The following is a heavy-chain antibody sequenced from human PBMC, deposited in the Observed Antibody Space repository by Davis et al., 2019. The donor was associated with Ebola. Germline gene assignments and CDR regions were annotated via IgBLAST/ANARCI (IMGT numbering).Heavy chain of an antibody. J-gene: IGHJ4*02. CDR3: ARGGGSGSDYPSEFDF. CDR1: GFTFSSYE. D-gene: IGHD3-10*01. CDR2: ISSSGSII. Sequence: GGSLRLSCAVSGFTFSSYEMNWVRQAPGKGLEWVSYISSSGSIIHYADSVKGRFTISRDNANNSLYLQMNSLRAEDTAVYYCARGGGSGSDYPSEFDFWGQGALLTVSS. V-gene: IGHV3-48*03.